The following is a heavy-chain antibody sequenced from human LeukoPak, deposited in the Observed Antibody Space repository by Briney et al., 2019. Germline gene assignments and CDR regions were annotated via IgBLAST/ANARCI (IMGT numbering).Heavy chain of an antibody. J-gene: IGHJ1*01. CDR2: IKSETDGGTT. CDR3: TIEGGTIAAAVFQH. Sequence: GGSLRLSCAASGFTFSYSLMSWVRQAPGKGLEWVGRIKSETDGGTTDYAAAVKGRFTISRDESKNTLYLQMNSLKPEDTAVYYCTIEGGTIAAAVFQHWGQGTLVTVSS. V-gene: IGHV3-15*01. D-gene: IGHD6-13*01. CDR1: GFTFSYSL.